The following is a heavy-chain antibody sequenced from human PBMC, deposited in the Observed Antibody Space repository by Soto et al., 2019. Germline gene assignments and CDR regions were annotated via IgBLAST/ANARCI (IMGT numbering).Heavy chain of an antibody. CDR1: GFPFSSYA. J-gene: IGHJ6*02. Sequence: GGSLRLSCAASGFPFSSYAMSWVRQSPGKGLEWVSAISVSGGSTYYADSVKGRFTISRDNSKNTLYLQMNSLRAEDTAVYYCAKDPRPKEFYYGTDVWGQGTRITVSS. D-gene: IGHD6-6*01. CDR2: ISVSGGST. V-gene: IGHV3-23*01. CDR3: AKDPRPKEFYYGTDV.